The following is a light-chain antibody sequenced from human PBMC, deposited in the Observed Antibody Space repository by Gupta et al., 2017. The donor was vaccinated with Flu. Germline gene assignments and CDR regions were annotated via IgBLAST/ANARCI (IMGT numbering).Light chain of an antibody. Sequence: GTLSLSPGERATRSCRASQSVSSSYLAWYQQKPGQAPRLLIYGASSRATGIPDRFSGSGSGTDFTLTISRLEPEDFAVYYCQQYGSSLWTFGQGTKVEIK. V-gene: IGKV3-20*01. CDR3: QQYGSSLWT. CDR2: GAS. J-gene: IGKJ1*01. CDR1: QSVSSSY.